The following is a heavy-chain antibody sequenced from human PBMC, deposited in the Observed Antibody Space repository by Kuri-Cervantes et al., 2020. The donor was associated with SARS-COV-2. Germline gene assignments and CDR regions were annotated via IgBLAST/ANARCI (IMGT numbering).Heavy chain of an antibody. J-gene: IGHJ5*02. Sequence: SVKVSCKASGGTFSSYAISWVRQAPGQGLEWMGGIIPIFGTANYAQKFQGRVTITADKSTSTAYMEPSSLRSEDTAVYYCARTRGANIVVVPAAISAWFDPWGQGTLVTVSS. CDR1: GGTFSSYA. CDR3: ARTRGANIVVVPAAISAWFDP. V-gene: IGHV1-69*06. CDR2: IIPIFGTA. D-gene: IGHD2-2*01.